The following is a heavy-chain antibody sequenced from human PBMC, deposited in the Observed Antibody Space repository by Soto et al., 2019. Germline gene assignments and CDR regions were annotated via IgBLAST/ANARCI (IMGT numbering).Heavy chain of an antibody. Sequence: QVQVMQSGAQLTQPGASVKVSCETSGYPLSTYGLSWVRQAPGQGLEWMGWVVGDSGASVYAQKFQGRVTMYRDRSTSTGYMELRRLTSDDSALYYWATVAGYGSGSRRFDFWGQGPLVSFSS. J-gene: IGHJ4*02. CDR1: GYPLSTYG. V-gene: IGHV1-18*04. D-gene: IGHD3-10*01. CDR2: VVGDSGAS. CDR3: ATVAGYGSGSRRFDF.